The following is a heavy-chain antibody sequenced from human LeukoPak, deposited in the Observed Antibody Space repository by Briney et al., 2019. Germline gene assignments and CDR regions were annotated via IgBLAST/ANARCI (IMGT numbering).Heavy chain of an antibody. CDR3: ARLSNDYGDLNDYWYFDL. D-gene: IGHD4-17*01. J-gene: IGHJ2*01. CDR2: IDPSDSYT. V-gene: IGHV5-10-1*01. CDR1: GYSFTSYW. Sequence: GESLRISCKGSGYSFTSYWISWVRQMPGKGLEWMGRIDPSDSYTNYSPSFQGHVTISADKSISTAYLQWSSLKASDTAMYYCARLSNDYGDLNDYWYFDLWGRGTLVTVSS.